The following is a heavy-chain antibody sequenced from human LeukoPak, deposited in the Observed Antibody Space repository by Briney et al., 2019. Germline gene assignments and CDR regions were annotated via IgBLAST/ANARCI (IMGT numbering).Heavy chain of an antibody. Sequence: GGSLRLSCAASGFTFSSYSMNWVRKAPGKGLEGVAVISYDGSNKYYVDSVKGRFTISRDNSKNTVELQMTSLRAEDTAVYYCARATVHYGSDLYHFDYWGQGSLVTVSS. CDR2: ISYDGSNK. V-gene: IGHV3-30*03. D-gene: IGHD6-19*01. CDR1: GFTFSSYS. CDR3: ARATVHYGSDLYHFDY. J-gene: IGHJ4*02.